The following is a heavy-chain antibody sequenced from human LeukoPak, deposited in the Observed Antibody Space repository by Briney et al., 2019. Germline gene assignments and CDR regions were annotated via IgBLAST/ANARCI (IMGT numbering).Heavy chain of an antibody. CDR2: IYYSGST. CDR3: ARGGSGWSLYYFDY. CDR1: GGSISSYY. V-gene: IGHV4-59*01. Sequence: SETLSLTCTVSGGSISSYYWSWIRQPPGKGLEWIGYIYYSGSTNYNPSLKSRVTISVDTSKNQSSLKLRSVTAADTAVYYCARGGSGWSLYYFDYWGQGTLVTVSS. D-gene: IGHD6-19*01. J-gene: IGHJ4*02.